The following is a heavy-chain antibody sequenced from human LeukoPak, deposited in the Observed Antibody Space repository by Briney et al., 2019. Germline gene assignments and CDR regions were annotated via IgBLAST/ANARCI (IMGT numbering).Heavy chain of an antibody. CDR2: IYSGGST. D-gene: IGHD3-22*01. J-gene: IGHJ4*02. CDR3: ARDLGYYDSSGSNFDY. Sequence: GGSLRLSCAASGLTVSSNYMSWVRHAPGKGREWVSVIYSGGSTYYADPVKGRFTISRDNSKNTLYLQMNSLRAEDTAVYYCARDLGYYDSSGSNFDYWGQGTLVTVSS. CDR1: GLTVSSNY. V-gene: IGHV3-53*01.